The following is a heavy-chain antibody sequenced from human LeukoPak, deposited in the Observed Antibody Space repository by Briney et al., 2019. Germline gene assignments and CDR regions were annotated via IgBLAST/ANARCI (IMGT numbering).Heavy chain of an antibody. CDR2: ISYDGSNK. CDR3: AAKGNGYTGIYVFAQ. Sequence: HPGGSLRLSCAASGFTFSSYAMHWVRQAPGKGLEWVAVISYDGSNKYYADSVKGRFTISRDNSKNTLYLQMNSLRAEDTAVYYCAAKGNGYTGIYVFAQWGQGTLVTVSP. J-gene: IGHJ4*02. V-gene: IGHV3-30-3*01. CDR1: GFTFSSYA. D-gene: IGHD1-26*01.